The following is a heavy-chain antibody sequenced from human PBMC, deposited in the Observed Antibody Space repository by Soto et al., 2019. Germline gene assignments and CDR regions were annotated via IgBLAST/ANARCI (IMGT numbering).Heavy chain of an antibody. V-gene: IGHV1-3*05. CDR2: INAGNGNT. Sequence: QVQLVQSGAEEKKPGASVKVSCKASGYTFTSYAMHWVRQAPGQRLEWMGWINAGNGNTKYSQKFQGRVTITRDTAASTAYRELSSLRSEDTAVYYCASESSGGEFDYWGQGALVTVSS. CDR3: ASESSGGEFDY. J-gene: IGHJ4*02. CDR1: GYTFTSYA. D-gene: IGHD2-15*01.